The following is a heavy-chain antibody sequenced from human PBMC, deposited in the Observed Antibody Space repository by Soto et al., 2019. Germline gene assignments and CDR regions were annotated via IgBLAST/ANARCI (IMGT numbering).Heavy chain of an antibody. CDR1: GGSISSYY. D-gene: IGHD3-10*01. Sequence: SETLSLTCTVAGGSISSYYWSWIRQPPGKGLEWIGYIYYSGSTYYNPSLKSRVTISVDTSKNQFSLKLSSVTAADTAVYYCARDQNRITMVRGVIHAFDIWGQGTMVTVSS. J-gene: IGHJ3*02. V-gene: IGHV4-59*12. CDR3: ARDQNRITMVRGVIHAFDI. CDR2: IYYSGST.